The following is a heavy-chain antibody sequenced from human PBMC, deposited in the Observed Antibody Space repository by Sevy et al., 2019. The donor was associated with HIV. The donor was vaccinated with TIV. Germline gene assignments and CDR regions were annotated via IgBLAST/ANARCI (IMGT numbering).Heavy chain of an antibody. CDR3: ARDRVGATRSEGAFDI. CDR2: ISAYNGNT. CDR1: GYTFTSYG. V-gene: IGHV1-18*01. D-gene: IGHD1-26*01. Sequence: ASVKVSCKASGYTFTSYGISWVRQAPGQGLEWMGWISAYNGNTNYAQKLQGRVTMTTDTSTSTAYMELRSLRSDDTAVYYCARDRVGATRSEGAFDIWGQGTMVTVSS. J-gene: IGHJ3*02.